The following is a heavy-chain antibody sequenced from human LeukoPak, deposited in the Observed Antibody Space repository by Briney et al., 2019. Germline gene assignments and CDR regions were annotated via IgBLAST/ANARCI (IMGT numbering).Heavy chain of an antibody. CDR3: AKERDATYYFDY. J-gene: IGHJ4*02. CDR1: GFTFSTYA. V-gene: IGHV3-23*01. CDR2: ISGSGDNT. D-gene: IGHD2-2*01. Sequence: GGSLRLSCAASGFTFSTYAMNWVRQAPGQGLEWVSGISGSGDNTYYADSVRGRFTISRDNSKNTLYLQMNSLRAEDTAVYYCAKERDATYYFDYWGQGTLVTVSS.